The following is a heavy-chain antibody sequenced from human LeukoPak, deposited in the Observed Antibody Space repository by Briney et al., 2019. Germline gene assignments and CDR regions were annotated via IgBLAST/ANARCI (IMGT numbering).Heavy chain of an antibody. CDR2: MNPNSGNT. D-gene: IGHD1/OR15-1a*01. V-gene: IGHV1-8*01. CDR1: GYTFASYD. CDR3: ARAWGTSDYYYYGMDV. J-gene: IGHJ6*02. Sequence: VASVKVSCKASGYTFASYDINWVRQATGQGLEWMGWMNPNSGNTGYAQKFQGSVTMTRNTSISTAYMELSSLRSEDTAVYYCARAWGTSDYYYYGMDVWGQGTTVTVSS.